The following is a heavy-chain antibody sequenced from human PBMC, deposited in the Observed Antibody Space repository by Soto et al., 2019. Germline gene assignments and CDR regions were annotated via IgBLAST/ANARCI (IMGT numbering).Heavy chain of an antibody. V-gene: IGHV1-18*01. J-gene: IGHJ1*01. Sequence: QVQLVQSGAEVKKPGASVKVSCKASGYTFTSYGISWVRQAPGQGLEWIGWISAYNGNTNYAQKLQGRVTMTTDKSTSTADMELRSLRSDDTAVYYCARDDCSGGSCYPANFQHWGQGTLVTVSS. D-gene: IGHD2-15*01. CDR3: ARDDCSGGSCYPANFQH. CDR2: ISAYNGNT. CDR1: GYTFTSYG.